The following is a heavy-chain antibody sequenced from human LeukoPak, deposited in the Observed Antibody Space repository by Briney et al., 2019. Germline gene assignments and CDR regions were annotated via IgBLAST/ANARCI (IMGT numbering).Heavy chain of an antibody. CDR1: GFTISSYY. CDR2: IYNSGST. V-gene: IGHV4-59*01. CDR3: ARAPTTVVTPYYFDY. D-gene: IGHD4-23*01. J-gene: IGHJ4*02. Sequence: PSETLSLTCTVSGFTISSYYWSWIRQPPGKGLEWIGYIYNSGSTNHNPSLKSRVTISLDTSKNQFSLKLSSVTAADTAVYYCARAPTTVVTPYYFDYWGQGTLVTVSS.